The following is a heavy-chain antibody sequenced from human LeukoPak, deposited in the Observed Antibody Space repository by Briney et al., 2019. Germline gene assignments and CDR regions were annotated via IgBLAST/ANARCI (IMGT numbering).Heavy chain of an antibody. J-gene: IGHJ4*02. CDR2: ISTSGGNT. CDR1: GFTFSNSA. D-gene: IGHD6-19*01. Sequence: GGSLRLSCAASGFTFSNSAMSWVRQAPGKGLEWVSIISTSGGNTYYADSVKGRFTISRDNSKNTLYLQTNSLRAEDTAVYYCARVGYSSGWYVGFDYWGQGTLVTVSS. CDR3: ARVGYSSGWYVGFDY. V-gene: IGHV3-23*01.